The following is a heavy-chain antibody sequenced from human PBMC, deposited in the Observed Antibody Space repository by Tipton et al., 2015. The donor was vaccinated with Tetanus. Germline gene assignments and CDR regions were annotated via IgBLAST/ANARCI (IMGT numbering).Heavy chain of an antibody. Sequence: SLRLSCAASGFTFSSYSMNWVRQAPGKGLEWVSYISSSSSTIYYADSVKGRFTISRDNSKNTLSLQMISLRAEDTAIYYCARGRERCRGTNCHRATDYWGQGTLVTVSS. CDR2: ISSSSSTI. CDR1: GFTFSSYS. J-gene: IGHJ4*02. D-gene: IGHD2-2*01. CDR3: ARGRERCRGTNCHRATDY. V-gene: IGHV3-48*01.